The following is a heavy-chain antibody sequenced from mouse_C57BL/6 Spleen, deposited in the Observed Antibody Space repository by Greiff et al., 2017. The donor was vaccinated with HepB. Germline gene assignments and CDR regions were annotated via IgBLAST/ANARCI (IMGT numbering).Heavy chain of an antibody. J-gene: IGHJ3*01. CDR2: IYPSDSET. CDR1: GYTFTSYW. CDR3: ARSGSSWFAY. V-gene: IGHV1-61*01. D-gene: IGHD1-1*01. Sequence: VQLQQPGAELVRPGSSVKLSCKASGYTFTSYWMDWVKQRPGQGLEWIGNIYPSDSETHYNQKFKDKATLTVDKSSSTAHMQLSSLTSEDSAVYYCARSGSSWFAYWGQGTLVTVSA.